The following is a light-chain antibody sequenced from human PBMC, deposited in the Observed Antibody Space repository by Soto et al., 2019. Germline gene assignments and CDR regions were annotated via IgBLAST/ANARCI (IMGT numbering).Light chain of an antibody. CDR1: QSVTSY. CDR3: QQRSHWPFT. J-gene: IGKJ5*01. V-gene: IGKV3-11*01. CDR2: DAS. Sequence: LVLTQSPGTLSLSPGERATLSCRASQSVTSYLAWYQQKPGQAPRLLIYDASNRATAIPARFSGSGSGTDFTLTISSLEPEDFALYYCQQRSHWPFTFGQGTRLEIK.